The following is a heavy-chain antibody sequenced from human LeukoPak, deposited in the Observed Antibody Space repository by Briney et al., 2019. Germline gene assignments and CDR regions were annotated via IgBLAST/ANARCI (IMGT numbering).Heavy chain of an antibody. J-gene: IGHJ4*02. CDR1: GGSFSGYY. V-gene: IGHV4-34*01. D-gene: IGHD6-13*01. CDR2: INHSGST. Sequence: SETLSLTCAVYGGSFSGYYWSWIRQPPGKGLEWIGEINHSGSTNYNPSLKSRVTISVDTSKNQFSLKLSSVTAADTAVYYCARVSMAAAGGPYTDYWGQGTLVTVSS. CDR3: ARVSMAAAGGPYTDY.